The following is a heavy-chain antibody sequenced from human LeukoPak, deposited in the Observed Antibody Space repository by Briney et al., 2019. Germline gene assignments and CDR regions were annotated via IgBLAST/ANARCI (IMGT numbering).Heavy chain of an antibody. CDR1: GYFISTGYY. J-gene: IGHJ4*02. Sequence: PSETLSLTCAVSGYFISTGYYWGWIRQPPGKGPEWIGSLYHSGSTYYNPSLKSRVTISVDTSKNHFSLKLSSVTAADTAVYYSARDTYCTNGVCYLDYWGQGTLVTVSS. CDR2: LYHSGST. V-gene: IGHV4-38-2*02. CDR3: ARDTYCTNGVCYLDY. D-gene: IGHD2-8*01.